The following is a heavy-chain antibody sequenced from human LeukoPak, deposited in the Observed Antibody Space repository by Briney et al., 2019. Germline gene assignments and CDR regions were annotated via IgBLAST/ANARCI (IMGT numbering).Heavy chain of an antibody. CDR1: GFTFSSYS. V-gene: IGHV3-21*01. CDR2: ISSSSSYI. CDR3: ARDREVVPAAMDNWFDP. J-gene: IGHJ5*02. Sequence: GGSLRLSCAASGFTFSSYSMNWVRRAPGKGLEWVSSISSSSSYIYYADSEKGRFTISRDNAKNSLYLQMNSLRAEDTAVYYCARDREVVPAAMDNWFDPWGQGTLVTVSS. D-gene: IGHD2-2*01.